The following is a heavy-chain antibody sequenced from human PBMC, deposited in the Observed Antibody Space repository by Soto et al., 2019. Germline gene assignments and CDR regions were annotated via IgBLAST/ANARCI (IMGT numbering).Heavy chain of an antibody. CDR2: IGTAGDT. V-gene: IGHV3-13*01. CDR3: ARGYYYDGSGYYYFYGMDV. D-gene: IGHD3-22*01. Sequence: EVQLVESGGGLVQPGGSLRLSCAASGFTFSSYDMHWVRQATGKGLEWVSAIGTAGDTYYPGSVKGRFTISRENAKNSLYLQMTGLRAEDTAVYYCARGYYYDGSGYYYFYGMDVWGQGTTVTVSS. CDR1: GFTFSSYD. J-gene: IGHJ6*02.